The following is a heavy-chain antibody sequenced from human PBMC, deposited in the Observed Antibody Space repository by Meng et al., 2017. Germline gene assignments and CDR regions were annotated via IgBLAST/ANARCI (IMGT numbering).Heavy chain of an antibody. CDR1: GGSISSGGYY. J-gene: IGHJ3*02. CDR3: ARSPVGANAFDI. D-gene: IGHD1-26*01. Sequence: SETLSLTCTVSGGSISSGGYYWSWIRQHPGKGLEWIGYIYYSVSTYYNPSLKSRVTISVDTSKNQFSLKLSSVTAADTAVYYCARSPVGANAFDIWGQGTMVTVSS. V-gene: IGHV4-31*03. CDR2: IYYSVST.